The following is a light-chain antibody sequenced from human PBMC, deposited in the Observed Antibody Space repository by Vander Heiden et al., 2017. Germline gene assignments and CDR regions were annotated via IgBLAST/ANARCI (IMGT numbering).Light chain of an antibody. V-gene: IGLV1-44*01. CDR1: SDSIGRNS. Sequence: QSVLTQPPSASGTPGQRVTISCSGSSDSIGRNSVNWYQQDPGTAPKLLIYINNQRPSGVPDRFSGSKSGTSASLAISGLQAEDEADYYCAAWDGSLNGWLFGGGTKLTVL. CDR2: INN. J-gene: IGLJ3*02. CDR3: AAWDGSLNGWL.